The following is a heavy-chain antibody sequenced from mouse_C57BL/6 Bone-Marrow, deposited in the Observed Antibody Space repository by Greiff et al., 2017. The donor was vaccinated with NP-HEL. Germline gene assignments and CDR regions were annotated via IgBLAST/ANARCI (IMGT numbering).Heavy chain of an antibody. V-gene: IGHV1-82*01. Sequence: QVQLQQSGPELVKPGASVKISCKASGYAFSSSWMNWVKQRPGKGLEWIGRIYPGDGDTNYNGKFKGKATLTADKSSSTAYMQLSSLTSEDSAVYFCARTAYYSNYGFFFAYWGQGTLVTVSA. CDR2: IYPGDGDT. D-gene: IGHD2-5*01. CDR3: ARTAYYSNYGFFFAY. CDR1: GYAFSSSW. J-gene: IGHJ3*01.